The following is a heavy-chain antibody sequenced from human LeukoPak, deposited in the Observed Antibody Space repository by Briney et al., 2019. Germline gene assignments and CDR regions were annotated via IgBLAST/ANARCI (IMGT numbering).Heavy chain of an antibody. D-gene: IGHD3-22*01. Sequence: PGGSLRLSCSASRFTFSRSAMSWVRQAAGKGLEWVSGISGSGGDTYYTDSVKGRFTISRDNSKTTVYLQMNSLRTEDTATYYCAKEGRLTVAAVVVENYFDYWGQGTPVTVSA. CDR3: AKEGRLTVAAVVVENYFDY. V-gene: IGHV3-23*01. CDR2: ISGSGGDT. CDR1: RFTFSRSA. J-gene: IGHJ4*02.